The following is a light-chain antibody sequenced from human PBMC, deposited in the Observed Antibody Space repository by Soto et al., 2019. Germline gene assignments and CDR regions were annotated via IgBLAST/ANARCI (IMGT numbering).Light chain of an antibody. CDR3: QQYHSYWT. V-gene: IGKV4-1*01. CDR1: HNVIHSSNNRNY. CDR2: WAS. J-gene: IGKJ1*01. Sequence: DIVMTHSPDTLADSFGSRATNNYMPSHNVIHSSNNRNYLAWYRQKPGQPPQLLIYWASTRGSGVPDRFTVSGSGTDFTLTISSLQTDDFSTYYCQQYHSYWTFGQGTKVDIK.